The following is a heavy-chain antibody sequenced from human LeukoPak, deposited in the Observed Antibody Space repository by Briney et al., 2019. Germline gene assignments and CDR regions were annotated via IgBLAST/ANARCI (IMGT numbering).Heavy chain of an antibody. Sequence: SETLSLTCTVYGGSFSDYYWNWIRQPPGKGLEWIGEINHSGSSNYNPSLESRVTISVDTSKNQFSLKVTSVTAADTAVYYCARGRMFTIFSYYMDVWGKGTTVTVSS. D-gene: IGHD3-9*01. CDR2: INHSGSS. V-gene: IGHV4-34*01. CDR1: GGSFSDYY. CDR3: ARGRMFTIFSYYMDV. J-gene: IGHJ6*03.